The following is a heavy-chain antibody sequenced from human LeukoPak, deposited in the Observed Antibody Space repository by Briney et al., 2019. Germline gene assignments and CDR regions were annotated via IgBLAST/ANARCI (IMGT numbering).Heavy chain of an antibody. J-gene: IGHJ3*01. D-gene: IGHD3/OR15-3a*01. CDR1: GFHFSSHG. V-gene: IGHV3-23*01. CDR2: VSPSGDIT. Sequence: GGSLRLSCAASGFHFSSHGMNWVRQAPGKGLEWVSGVSPSGDITYYADSVMGRFTISRDNRKDTVSLQMNSLRPEDTALYYCVRDLDWGAFDVWGQGTMVTVSS. CDR3: VRDLDWGAFDV.